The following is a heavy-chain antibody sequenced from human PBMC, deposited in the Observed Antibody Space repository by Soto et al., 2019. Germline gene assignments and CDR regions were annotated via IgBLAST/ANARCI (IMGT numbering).Heavy chain of an antibody. CDR1: GFTFSSYA. V-gene: IGHV3-23*01. D-gene: IGHD1-26*01. CDR3: ARPYGRKIGDAPDL. J-gene: IGHJ3*01. CDR2: ISDAAASA. Sequence: EVQLLESGGGLVQPGGSLRLSCVASGFTFSSYAMSWVRQVPGEGLEWVSTISDAAASAYYVDSVKGRFTISRDNSKRTLYLQMNSLRAEDSAMYYCARPYGRKIGDAPDLWGQGTMVTVSS.